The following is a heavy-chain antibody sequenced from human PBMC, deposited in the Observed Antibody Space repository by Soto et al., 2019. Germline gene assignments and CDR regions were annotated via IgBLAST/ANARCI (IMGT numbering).Heavy chain of an antibody. CDR1: GYSFTSYW. CDR2: IDPSDSYT. Sequence: PGESLKISCKGSGYSFTSYWISWVRQMPGKGLEWMGRIDPSDSYTNYSPSFQGHVTISADKSISTAYLQWSSMKASDTAMYYCSRQRRYSYYGMDVWGQGTTIPVSS. J-gene: IGHJ6*02. CDR3: SRQRRYSYYGMDV. V-gene: IGHV5-10-1*01.